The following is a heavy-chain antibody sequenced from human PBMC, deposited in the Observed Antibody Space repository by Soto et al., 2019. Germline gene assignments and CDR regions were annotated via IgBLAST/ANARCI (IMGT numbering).Heavy chain of an antibody. J-gene: IGHJ4*02. CDR2: IFYSGSA. D-gene: IGHD5-18*01. CDR1: GGSISSDDYY. CDR3: ARSPYSYGFNL. V-gene: IGHV4-30-4*01. Sequence: SETLSLTCTVSGGSISSDDYYWSWIRQPPGKGLEWIGNIFYSGSAFYNPSLQSRVNISVDTSNNQFSLKMKSVTAADTAVYYCARSPYSYGFNLWGQGTLVTVSS.